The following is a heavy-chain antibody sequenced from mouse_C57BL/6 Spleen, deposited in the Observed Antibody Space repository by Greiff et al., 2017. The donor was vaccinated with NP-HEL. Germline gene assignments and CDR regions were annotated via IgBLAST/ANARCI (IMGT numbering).Heavy chain of an antibody. Sequence: EVKLVESGGGLVKPGGSLKLSCAASGFTFSSYAMSWVRQTPEKRLEWVATISDGGSYTYYPDNVKGRFTISRDNAKNNLYLQMSHLKSEDTAMYYCARIYYGSSPWYFDVWGTGTTVTVSS. V-gene: IGHV5-4*03. CDR1: GFTFSSYA. CDR3: ARIYYGSSPWYFDV. CDR2: ISDGGSYT. D-gene: IGHD1-1*01. J-gene: IGHJ1*03.